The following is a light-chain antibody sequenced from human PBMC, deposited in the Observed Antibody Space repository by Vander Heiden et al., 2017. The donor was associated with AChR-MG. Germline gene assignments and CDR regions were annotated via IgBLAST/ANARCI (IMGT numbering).Light chain of an antibody. CDR3: QSYDSSLSGSYV. J-gene: IGLJ1*01. V-gene: IGLV1-40*01. CDR1: SSNIGAGYD. CDR2: GNS. Sequence: VSGAPGQRVTISCTGSSSNIGAGYDVHWYQQLPGTAPKLLIYGNSNRPSGVPDRFSGSKSGTSASLAITGLQAEDEADYYCQSYDSSLSGSYVFGTGTKVTVL.